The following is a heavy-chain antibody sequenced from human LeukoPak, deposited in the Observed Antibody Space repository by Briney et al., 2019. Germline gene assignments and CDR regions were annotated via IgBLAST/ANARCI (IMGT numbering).Heavy chain of an antibody. Sequence: PGGSLRLSCAASGFTFSSYGMHWVRQAPGKGLEWVAFIRYDGSNKYYADSVKGRFTISRDNSKNTLYLQMNSLRAEDTAVYYCAKVRIAVADYPEYGMDVWGQGTTVTVSS. CDR1: GFTFSSYG. J-gene: IGHJ6*02. CDR2: IRYDGSNK. CDR3: AKVRIAVADYPEYGMDV. V-gene: IGHV3-30*02. D-gene: IGHD6-19*01.